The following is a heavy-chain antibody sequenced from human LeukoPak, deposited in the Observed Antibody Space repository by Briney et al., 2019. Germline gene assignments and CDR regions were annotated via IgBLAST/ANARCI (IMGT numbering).Heavy chain of an antibody. V-gene: IGHV1-69*06. J-gene: IGHJ6*03. D-gene: IGHD3-9*01. CDR2: IIPIFGTA. CDR1: GGTFSSYA. CDR3: ARDRLRYFDWLDTSYYYYMDV. Sequence: GASVKVSCKASGGTFSSYAISWVRQAPGQGLEWMGGIIPIFGTANYAQKFQGRVTITADKSTSTAYMELSSLRSEDTAVYYCARDRLRYFDWLDTSYYYYMDVWGKGTTVTVSS.